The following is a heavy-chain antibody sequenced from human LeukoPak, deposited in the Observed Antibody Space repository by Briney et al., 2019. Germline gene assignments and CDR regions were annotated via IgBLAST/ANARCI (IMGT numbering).Heavy chain of an antibody. Sequence: SETLSLTCTVSGGSINSDPYYWGWIRQPPGKGLEWIGSIYYSGSTYYNPSLKSRVTISVDTSKNQFSLKLSSVTAADTAVYYCARGGTTVIDYWGQGTLVTVSS. V-gene: IGHV4-39*07. CDR3: ARGGTTVIDY. CDR2: IYYSGST. D-gene: IGHD4-17*01. CDR1: GGSINSDPYY. J-gene: IGHJ4*02.